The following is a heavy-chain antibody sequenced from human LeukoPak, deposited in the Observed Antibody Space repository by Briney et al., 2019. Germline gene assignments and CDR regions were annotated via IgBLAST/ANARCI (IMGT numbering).Heavy chain of an antibody. CDR2: IKGDGSDK. V-gene: IGHV3-7*01. Sequence: GGSLRLSCAASGFTFSNYWMTWVRQAPGKGLEWVANIKGDGSDKYYVGAVQGRFTISRDNAKNSLYLQLNSLRAEDTGVYYCARASRNTGVYYHYMDVWGRGTTVTVSS. CDR1: GFTFSNYW. D-gene: IGHD1-14*01. J-gene: IGHJ6*03. CDR3: ARASRNTGVYYHYMDV.